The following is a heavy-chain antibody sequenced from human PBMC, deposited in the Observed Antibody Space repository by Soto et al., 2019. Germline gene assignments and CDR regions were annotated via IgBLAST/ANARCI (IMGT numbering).Heavy chain of an antibody. CDR3: ARALSFGSGTFDY. J-gene: IGHJ4*02. D-gene: IGHD1-26*01. CDR2: INPDSGGT. Sequence: QVQLVQSGAEVKKPGASVKVSCKASGYTFTAYYMHWVRQAPGQGLEWMGCINPDSGGTKYAQNFQGRVTMTRDTSITTAYMDLSSLRSADTAVYYCARALSFGSGTFDYWGQGTLVTVSS. CDR1: GYTFTAYY. V-gene: IGHV1-2*02.